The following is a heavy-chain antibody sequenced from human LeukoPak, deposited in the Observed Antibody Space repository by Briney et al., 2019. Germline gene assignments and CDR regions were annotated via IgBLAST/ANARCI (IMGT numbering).Heavy chain of an antibody. J-gene: IGHJ4*02. CDR3: ARGGSRSYTSSTLDY. V-gene: IGHV4-59*12. Sequence: SETLSLTCSVSGGSITVYYWNWIRQSPGKGLEWIGSIAYSGSTNYNPSLKSRVTISIDTSKNRFSLKVSSVIAADTAMYYCARGGSRSYTSSTLDYWGQGTLVTVSS. CDR2: IAYSGST. CDR1: GGSITVYY. D-gene: IGHD6-6*01.